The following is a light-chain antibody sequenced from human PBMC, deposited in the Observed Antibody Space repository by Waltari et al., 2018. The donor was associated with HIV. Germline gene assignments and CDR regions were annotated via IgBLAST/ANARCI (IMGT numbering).Light chain of an antibody. CDR1: QNASNY. Sequence: EIVLTQSPDTLSLSPGQRGVLSCRASQNASNYLAWYQQKAGQAPRLLIYEASQRATGVPARFSGSGSGTDFTLTISSIQPDDVSIFYCHQRRNWPGTFGQGTKVDI. CDR3: HQRRNWPGT. V-gene: IGKV3-11*01. CDR2: EAS. J-gene: IGKJ1*01.